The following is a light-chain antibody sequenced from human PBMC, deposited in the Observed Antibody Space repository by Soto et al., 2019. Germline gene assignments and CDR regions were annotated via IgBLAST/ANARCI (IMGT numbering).Light chain of an antibody. CDR3: QQYDNYPLT. V-gene: IGKV1-5*01. J-gene: IGKJ4*01. CDR2: DAS. CDR1: QTISTW. Sequence: DIQVTQSPPTLSASVGDRVTITCRASQTISTWMAWYQQKTGKAPKLLVYDASTLQSGVASRFSGRGSETEFTLTISSLKTDDLATYDCQQYDNYPLTVGGGTKGEIK.